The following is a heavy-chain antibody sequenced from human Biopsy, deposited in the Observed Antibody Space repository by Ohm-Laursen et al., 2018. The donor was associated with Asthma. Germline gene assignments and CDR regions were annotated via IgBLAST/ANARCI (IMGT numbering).Heavy chain of an antibody. J-gene: IGHJ4*02. D-gene: IGHD2-2*01. Sequence: PSVTVSCKSLGGTFNTYVIGWVRQAPGQGLGWMGGINSVFGTTTYPQKFQDRVTITADDSTSTVYMGLSSLRSEDTAVYYCARKAGSCISRTCYSLDFWGQGTLVTVSS. CDR3: ARKAGSCISRTCYSLDF. V-gene: IGHV1-69*01. CDR2: INSVFGTT. CDR1: GGTFNTYV.